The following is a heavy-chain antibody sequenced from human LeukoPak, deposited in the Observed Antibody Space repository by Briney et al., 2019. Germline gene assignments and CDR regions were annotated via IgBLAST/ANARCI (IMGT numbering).Heavy chain of an antibody. CDR1: GGSFSGYY. CDR2: IYYSGST. V-gene: IGHV4-59*01. J-gene: IGHJ4*02. CDR3: ATLDY. Sequence: SETLSLTCAVYGGSFSGYYWSWIRQPPGKGLEWIGYIYYSGSTNYNPSLKSRVTISVDTSKNQFSLKLSSVTAADTAVYYCATLDYWGQGTLVTVSS.